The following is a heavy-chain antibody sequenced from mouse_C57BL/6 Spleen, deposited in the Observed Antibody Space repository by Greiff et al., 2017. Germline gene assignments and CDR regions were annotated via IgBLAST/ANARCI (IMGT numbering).Heavy chain of an antibody. CDR1: GFTFSDYG. CDR3: AIHSNYHFDD. CDR2: ISSGSSTI. V-gene: IGHV5-17*01. J-gene: IGHJ2*01. Sequence: EVMLVESGGGLVKPGGSLKLSCAASGFTFSDYGMHWVRQAPEKGLEWVAYISSGSSTIYYADTVKGRFTISRDNAKNTLFLQMTSLRSEDTAMYYCAIHSNYHFDDWGQGTTLTVSS. D-gene: IGHD2-5*01.